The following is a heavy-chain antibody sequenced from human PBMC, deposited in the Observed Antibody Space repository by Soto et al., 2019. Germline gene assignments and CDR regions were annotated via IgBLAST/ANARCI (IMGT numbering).Heavy chain of an antibody. V-gene: IGHV3-30*18. CDR3: AKGSYDFWSGYYDGLDY. J-gene: IGHJ4*02. Sequence: PGGSLRLSCAASGFTFSSYGMHWVRQAPGKGLEWVAVISYDGSNKYYADSVKGRFTISRDNSKNTLYLQMNSLRAEDTAVYYCAKGSYDFWSGYYDGLDYWGQGTLVTVS. D-gene: IGHD3-3*01. CDR2: ISYDGSNK. CDR1: GFTFSSYG.